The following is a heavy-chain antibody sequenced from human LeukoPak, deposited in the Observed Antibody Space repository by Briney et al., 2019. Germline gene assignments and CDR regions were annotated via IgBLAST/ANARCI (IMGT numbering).Heavy chain of an antibody. D-gene: IGHD5-12*01. J-gene: IGHJ4*02. Sequence: GGSLRLSCAASGFTFSSYSMNWVRQAPGKGLEWVSSISSSSSYIYYADSVKGRFTISRDNAKNSLYLQMNSLRAEDTAVYYCARDLSALARMDYWGQGTLVTVSS. CDR1: GFTFSSYS. CDR3: ARDLSALARMDY. CDR2: ISSSSSYI. V-gene: IGHV3-21*01.